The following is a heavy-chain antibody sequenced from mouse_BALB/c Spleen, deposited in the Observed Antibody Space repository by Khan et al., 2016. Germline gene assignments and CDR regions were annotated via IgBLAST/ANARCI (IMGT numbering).Heavy chain of an antibody. CDR2: ISYSGST. J-gene: IGHJ3*01. CDR1: GDSITSGY. CDR3: ETYDGYVFAY. V-gene: IGHV3-8*02. D-gene: IGHD2-3*01. Sequence: EVQLQESGPSLVKPSQTLSLTCSVTGDSITSGYWNWIRKFPGNKFEYMGYISYSGSTYYNPSLKCRISITRDTSKNQLYLQLNSVTTDDTTTYYCETYDGYVFAYWGQGTLVTVSA.